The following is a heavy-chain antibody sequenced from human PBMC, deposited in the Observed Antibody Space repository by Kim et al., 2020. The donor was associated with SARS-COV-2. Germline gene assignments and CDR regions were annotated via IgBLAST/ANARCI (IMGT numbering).Heavy chain of an antibody. V-gene: IGHV3-11*01. CDR3: ARGGPRTYDFWSGYFFDY. D-gene: IGHD3-3*01. Sequence: KGRLTISRDNAKNALYLQMNSLRAEDTAVYYCARGGPRTYDFWSGYFFDYWGQGTLVTVSS. J-gene: IGHJ4*02.